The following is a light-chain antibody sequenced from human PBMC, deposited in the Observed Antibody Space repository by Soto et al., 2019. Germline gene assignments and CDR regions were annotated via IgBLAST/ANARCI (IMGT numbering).Light chain of an antibody. Sequence: QSVLTQPPSVSGAPGQRVSISCTGSSSNIGAGYNVHWYQQLPGTAPKLLIYDNNNRPSGVPDRFSGSKSDTSASLAITGLQAEDEADYYCQSYDTSLSGFYVFGTGTKLTVL. CDR1: SSNIGAGYN. CDR3: QSYDTSLSGFYV. CDR2: DNN. J-gene: IGLJ1*01. V-gene: IGLV1-40*01.